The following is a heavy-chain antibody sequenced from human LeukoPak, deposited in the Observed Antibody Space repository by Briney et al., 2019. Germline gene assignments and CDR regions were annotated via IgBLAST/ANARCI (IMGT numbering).Heavy chain of an antibody. Sequence: SETLSLTCAVSGYSISSGHYWGWLRQPPGKGLEWIGSIYHSGSTYYNPSLKSRVTISVDTSKSQFSLKVNSVTAADTAVYYCGRAQGATDYWGQGTLVTVSS. CDR1: GYSISSGHY. J-gene: IGHJ4*02. D-gene: IGHD1-26*01. V-gene: IGHV4-38-2*01. CDR3: GRAQGATDY. CDR2: IYHSGST.